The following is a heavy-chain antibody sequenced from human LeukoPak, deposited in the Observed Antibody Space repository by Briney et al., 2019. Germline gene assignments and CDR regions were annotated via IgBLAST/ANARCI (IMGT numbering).Heavy chain of an antibody. CDR2: ISGSGGST. D-gene: IGHD3-22*01. CDR1: GFTFSSYA. Sequence: GGSLRLSCVVSGFTFSSYAMSWVRQAPGKGLEWVSAISGSGGSTYYADSVKGRFTISRDNSKNTLYLQMNSLRAEDTAVYYCAKGGPQYYYDSSGYYPRGRYFDYWGQGTLVTVSS. J-gene: IGHJ4*02. CDR3: AKGGPQYYYDSSGYYPRGRYFDY. V-gene: IGHV3-23*01.